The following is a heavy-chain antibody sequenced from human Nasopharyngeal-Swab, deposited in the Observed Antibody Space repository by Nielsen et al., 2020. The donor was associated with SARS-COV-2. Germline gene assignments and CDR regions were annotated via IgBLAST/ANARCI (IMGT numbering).Heavy chain of an antibody. D-gene: IGHD3-3*01. CDR3: ARDGLDYDFWSAYFIDV. V-gene: IGHV3-21*01. CDR2: ISSSSSYI. CDR1: GFTFNNYH. J-gene: IGHJ6*02. Sequence: GESLKISCAASGFTFNNYHFIWVRQAPGKGLEWVSSISSSSSYIYYADSVKCRFTISRDNAKNSLYLQMNSLRAEDTAVYYCARDGLDYDFWSAYFIDVWGQGTTVTVSS.